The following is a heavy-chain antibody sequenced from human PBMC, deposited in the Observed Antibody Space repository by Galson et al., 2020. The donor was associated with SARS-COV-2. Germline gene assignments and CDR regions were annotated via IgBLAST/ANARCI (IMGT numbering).Heavy chain of an antibody. CDR2: IDWDDEK. D-gene: IGHD2-15*01. Sequence: SGPTLVKPTQTLTLTCTVSGFSLSTRGVCVSWIRQYPGRALEWLARIDWDDEKYSSASLKTRITISKDSSKNQVVLKVTNMDPVDSGTYYCARIRGSFHSTRGSQLCYCYGLDVWCEGTPVTVSS. CDR1: GFSLSTRGVC. CDR3: ARIRGSFHSTRGSQLCYCYGLDV. V-gene: IGHV2-70*11. J-gene: IGHJ6*04.